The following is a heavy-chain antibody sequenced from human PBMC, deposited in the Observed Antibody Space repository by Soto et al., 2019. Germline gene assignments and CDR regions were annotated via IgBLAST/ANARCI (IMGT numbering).Heavy chain of an antibody. J-gene: IGHJ4*02. CDR3: AKEGGTLGTSASYGFDY. CDR1: GFSFSSYG. V-gene: IGHV3-30*18. D-gene: IGHD3-16*01. CDR2: ISNEGSIQ. Sequence: AGGSLRLSCAASGFSFSSYGIHWVRQAPGKGLEWVAVISNEGSIQYYADSVKGRFTISRDNSENTVFLQMNSLRGEDTAVYCCAKEGGTLGTSASYGFDYWGQGSRVTVSS.